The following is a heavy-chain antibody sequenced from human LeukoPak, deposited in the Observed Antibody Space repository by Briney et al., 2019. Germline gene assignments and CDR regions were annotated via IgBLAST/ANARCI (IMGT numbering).Heavy chain of an antibody. Sequence: ASVKVSCKASGGTFGSYVISWVRQAPGQGLEWMGWMNPNSGNTGYAQKFQGRVTITRNTSISTAYMELSSLRSEDTAVYYCALRSGSTFDYWGQGTLVTVSS. V-gene: IGHV1-8*03. CDR3: ALRSGSTFDY. CDR2: MNPNSGNT. J-gene: IGHJ4*02. D-gene: IGHD3-22*01. CDR1: GGTFGSYV.